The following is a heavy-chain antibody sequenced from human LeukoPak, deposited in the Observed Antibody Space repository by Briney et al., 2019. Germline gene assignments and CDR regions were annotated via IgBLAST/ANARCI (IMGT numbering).Heavy chain of an antibody. J-gene: IGHJ5*02. V-gene: IGHV4-30-4*01. CDR3: ARDGLDYGGNSAGWFDP. CDR1: GGSISSGDYY. CDR2: IYYSGST. Sequence: PSETLSLTCTVSGGSISSGDYYWSWIRQPPGKGLEWIGYIYYSGSTYYNPSLKSRVTISVDTSKNQFSLQLRSVTAADTAVYYCARDGLDYGGNSAGWFDPWGQGTLVTVSS. D-gene: IGHD4-23*01.